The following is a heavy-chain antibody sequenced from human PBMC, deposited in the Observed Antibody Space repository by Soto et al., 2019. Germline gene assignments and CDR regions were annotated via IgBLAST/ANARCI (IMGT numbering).Heavy chain of an antibody. V-gene: IGHV4-30-4*08. Sequence: SETLSLTCTVSGDSITSGVHYWSWIRQLPGKGLEWIGYIYYSGSTYYNPPLRSRVTISIDTSKNLFFLNLTSVTAADTAVYFCARIGLTSALLWGQGTLVTVSS. J-gene: IGHJ4*02. D-gene: IGHD4-17*01. CDR1: GDSITSGVHY. CDR3: ARIGLTSALL. CDR2: IYYSGST.